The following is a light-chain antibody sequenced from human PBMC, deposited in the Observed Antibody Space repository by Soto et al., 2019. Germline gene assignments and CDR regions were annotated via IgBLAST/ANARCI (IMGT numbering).Light chain of an antibody. CDR3: CSFARSPYV. Sequence: QSVLTQPRSVSGSPGQSVTISCTGTSNDVGLYNYVSWYQRYPGKAPKVVIYDVNKRPSGVPDRFSGSKSGNTASLTISGLQAGDEADYYSCSFARSPYVFGTGTKSPS. CDR2: DVN. J-gene: IGLJ1*01. V-gene: IGLV2-11*01. CDR1: SNDVGLYNY.